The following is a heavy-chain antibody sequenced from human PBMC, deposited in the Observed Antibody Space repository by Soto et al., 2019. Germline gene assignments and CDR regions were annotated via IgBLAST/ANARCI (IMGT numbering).Heavy chain of an antibody. CDR3: ARDYYGSGSYYNGHYYYGMDV. CDR1: GGSISSGDYY. V-gene: IGHV4-30-4*01. Sequence: SETLSLTCTVSGGSISSGDYYWSWIRQPPGKGLEWIGYIYYSGSTYYNPSLKSRVTISVDTSKNQFSLKLSSVTAADTAVYYCARDYYGSGSYYNGHYYYGMDVWGQGTTVTV. CDR2: IYYSGST. D-gene: IGHD3-10*01. J-gene: IGHJ6*02.